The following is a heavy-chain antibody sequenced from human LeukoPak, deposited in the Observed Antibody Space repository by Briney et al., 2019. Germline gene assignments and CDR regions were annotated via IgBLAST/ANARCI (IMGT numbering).Heavy chain of an antibody. CDR3: ARGQGIVVVVAATQRVYFDY. Sequence: SETLSLTCAVYGGSLSVYYWSWICHTPEKRLECGGEIKHSGSTNYNPSLKSRVTISVDTSTNQFSLKLSSVTAADTAVYYCARGQGIVVVVAATQRVYFDYWGQGTLVTVSS. D-gene: IGHD2-15*01. CDR1: GGSLSVYY. V-gene: IGHV4-34*01. CDR2: IKHSGST. J-gene: IGHJ4*02.